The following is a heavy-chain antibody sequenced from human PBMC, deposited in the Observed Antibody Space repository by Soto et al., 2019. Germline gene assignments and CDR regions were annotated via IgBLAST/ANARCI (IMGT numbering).Heavy chain of an antibody. J-gene: IGHJ4*02. CDR2: ISYDGSNK. CDR1: GFTFSSYA. D-gene: IGHD3-10*01. CDR3: ERERPSSGVDGPFDY. Sequence: PDGSLRRSCSASGFTFSSYAMHLVRQAPVKGLEWVAVISYDGSNKYYADSVKGRFTISRDNSKNTLYLQMNSLRAEDTAVYYCERERPSSGVDGPFDYWGQGTLVIVSS. V-gene: IGHV3-30-3*01.